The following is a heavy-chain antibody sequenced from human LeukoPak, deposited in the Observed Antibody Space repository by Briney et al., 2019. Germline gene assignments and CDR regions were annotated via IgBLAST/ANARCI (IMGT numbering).Heavy chain of an antibody. V-gene: IGHV4-34*01. Sequence: PSETLSLTCAVYGGSFSGYYWSWIRQPPGKGLEWIGEINHSGSTNYNPSLKSRVTISVDTSKNQFSLKLSSVTAADTAVYYCARGSGPDYWGQGTLVSVFS. J-gene: IGHJ4*02. CDR2: INHSGST. CDR1: GGSFSGYY. CDR3: ARGSGPDY.